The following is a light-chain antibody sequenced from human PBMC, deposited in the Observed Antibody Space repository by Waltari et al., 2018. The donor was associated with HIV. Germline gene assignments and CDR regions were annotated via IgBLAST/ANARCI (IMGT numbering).Light chain of an antibody. CDR1: NGSIASNS. V-gene: IGLV6-57*01. CDR3: HSYDSDNQI. CDR2: DHS. J-gene: IGLJ2*01. Sequence: NFMLTQPHSVSDSPGKTVTISCTRNNGSIASNSVQCYQRRPGSSPLTVIFDHSQRPSGVSDRFSASIDTYSNSASLTIVGLKTEDEGDFFCHSYDSDNQIFGGGTKLTVL.